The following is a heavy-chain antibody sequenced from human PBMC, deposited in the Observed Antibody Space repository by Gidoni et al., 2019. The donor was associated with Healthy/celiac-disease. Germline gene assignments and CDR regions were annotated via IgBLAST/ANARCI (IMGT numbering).Heavy chain of an antibody. V-gene: IGHV4-61*01. CDR2: IYYSGST. D-gene: IGHD3-3*01. CDR3: ARAFGVADLDY. Sequence: QVQLQESGPGLVKPSETLSLTCTVSGGSVSSGSYYWSWIRQPPGKGLEWIGYIYYSGSTNYNPSLKSRVTISVDTSKNQFSLKLSSVTAADTAVYYCARAFGVADLDYWGQGTLVTVSS. CDR1: GGSVSSGSYY. J-gene: IGHJ4*02.